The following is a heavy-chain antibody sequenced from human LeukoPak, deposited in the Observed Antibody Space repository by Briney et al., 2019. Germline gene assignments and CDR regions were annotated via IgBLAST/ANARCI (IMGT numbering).Heavy chain of an antibody. D-gene: IGHD3-10*01. CDR2: ISSGSTYI. CDR3: TREGVDVFDI. Sequence: PGGSLRLSCAASGFAVSSNHMNWVRQAPGKGLEWVSSISSGSTYIYYADSVKGRFTISRDNTKNSLYLQMNSLRAEDTAVYYCTREGVDVFDIWGQGTMVTVSS. CDR1: GFAVSSNH. J-gene: IGHJ3*02. V-gene: IGHV3-21*01.